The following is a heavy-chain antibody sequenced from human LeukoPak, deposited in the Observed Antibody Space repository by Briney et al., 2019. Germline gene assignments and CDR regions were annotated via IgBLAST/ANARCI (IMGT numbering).Heavy chain of an antibody. Sequence: GGSLRLSCAASGFTFSSYAMHWVRQAPGKGVEWVAGISYDGSNKYYADSVKGRFTISRDNSKNTLYLQMNSLRAEDTAVYYCARDQDIVVVTAIWYYWGQGTLVTVSS. CDR1: GFTFSSYA. D-gene: IGHD2-21*02. J-gene: IGHJ4*02. V-gene: IGHV3-30*04. CDR2: ISYDGSNK. CDR3: ARDQDIVVVTAIWYY.